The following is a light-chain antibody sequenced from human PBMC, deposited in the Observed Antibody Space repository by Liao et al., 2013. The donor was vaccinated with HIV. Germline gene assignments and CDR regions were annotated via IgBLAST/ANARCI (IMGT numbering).Light chain of an antibody. CDR1: KLGDKY. CDR2: QDR. J-gene: IGLJ3*02. V-gene: IGLV3-1*01. CDR3: QAWDSNTVV. Sequence: SYELTQPPSVSVSPGQTANIACSGDKLGDKYVCWYQKKPGQSPVLVIFQDRKRPSGIPERFSGSNSGNLATLTISESQALDEADYYCQAWDSNTVVFGGGTKLTVL.